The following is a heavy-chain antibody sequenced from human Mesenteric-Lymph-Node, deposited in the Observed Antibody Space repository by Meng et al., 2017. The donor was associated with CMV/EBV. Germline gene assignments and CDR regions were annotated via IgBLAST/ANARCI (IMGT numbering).Heavy chain of an antibody. CDR2: ISGSGGST. Sequence: LTGAASGFSFSDYGMSWVRQAPGKGLEWVSAISGSGGSTYYADSVMGRFTVSRDNSKNTLYVQMHNLRAEDTAVYYCAKDQRNYRNFDYWGQGTLVTVSS. V-gene: IGHV3-23*01. J-gene: IGHJ4*02. CDR3: AKDQRNYRNFDY. CDR1: GFSFSDYG. D-gene: IGHD4-11*01.